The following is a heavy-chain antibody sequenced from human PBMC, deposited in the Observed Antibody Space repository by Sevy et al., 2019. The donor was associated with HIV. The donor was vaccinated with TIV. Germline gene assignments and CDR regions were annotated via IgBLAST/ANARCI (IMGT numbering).Heavy chain of an antibody. Sequence: ASVKVSCKASGGTFSSYAISWVRQAPGQGLEWMGGIIPTFGTANYAQKFQGRVTITADESTSTAYMELSSLRSEDTAVYYCARDIVATNYYYGMDVWGQGTTVTVSS. D-gene: IGHD5-12*01. V-gene: IGHV1-69*13. J-gene: IGHJ6*02. CDR3: ARDIVATNYYYGMDV. CDR2: IIPTFGTA. CDR1: GGTFSSYA.